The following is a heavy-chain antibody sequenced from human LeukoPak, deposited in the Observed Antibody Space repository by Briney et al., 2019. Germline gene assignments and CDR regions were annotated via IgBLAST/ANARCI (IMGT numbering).Heavy chain of an antibody. V-gene: IGHV3-73*01. Sequence: GGSLRLSCAASGFTFSGSAMHWVRQASGKGLEWVGRIRSKANSYATAYAASVKGRFTISRDNSKNTLYLQMNSLRAEDTAVYYCAKEPDYGDYFDYWGQGTLVTVSS. J-gene: IGHJ4*02. CDR1: GFTFSGSA. CDR2: IRSKANSYAT. D-gene: IGHD4-17*01. CDR3: AKEPDYGDYFDY.